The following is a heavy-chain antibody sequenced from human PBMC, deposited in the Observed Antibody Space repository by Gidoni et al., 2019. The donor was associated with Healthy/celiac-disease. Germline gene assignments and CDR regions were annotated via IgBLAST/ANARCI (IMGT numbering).Heavy chain of an antibody. Sequence: VQLVQSGAEVKKPGSSVKVSCKASGGTFSSYALSWGRHAPGQWLEWMGGIIHIFGTANYEQKFQGRVTITADKSTSTAYMELSSLRSEDTAVYYCARSLRGGYYYGMDVWGQGTTVTVSS. CDR2: IIHIFGTA. V-gene: IGHV1-69*06. CDR1: GGTFSSYA. D-gene: IGHD3-10*01. J-gene: IGHJ6*02. CDR3: ARSLRGGYYYGMDV.